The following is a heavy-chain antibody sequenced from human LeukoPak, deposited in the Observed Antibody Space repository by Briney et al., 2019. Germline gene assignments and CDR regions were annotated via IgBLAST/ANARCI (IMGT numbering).Heavy chain of an antibody. D-gene: IGHD3-22*01. V-gene: IGHV4-34*01. CDR3: ARAKRGVVVIHDAFDI. CDR2: INHSGST. J-gene: IGHJ3*02. CDR1: GGSFSGYY. Sequence: SETLSLTCAVYGGSFSGYYWSWIRQPPGKGLEWIGEINHSGSTNYNPSLKSRVTISVDTSKNQFSLKLSSVTAADTAVYYCARAKRGVVVIHDAFDIWGQGTMVTVSS.